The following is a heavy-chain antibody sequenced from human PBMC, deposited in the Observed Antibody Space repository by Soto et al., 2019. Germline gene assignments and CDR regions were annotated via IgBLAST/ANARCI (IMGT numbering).Heavy chain of an antibody. CDR1: GFIFDDYA. J-gene: IGHJ6*02. D-gene: IGHD6-6*01. CDR3: AKDRYSSSAYYYYGMDA. V-gene: IGHV3-9*01. CDR2: ISGNSGSL. Sequence: DVQLVESGAGLVQPGRSLRLSCAASGFIFDDYAMHWVRQAPGKGLEWVAVISGNSGSLGYADSVNGRFTISRDNAKNSLYLQMNRLRAEDTALYYCAKDRYSSSAYYYYGMDAWGQGTTVTVSS.